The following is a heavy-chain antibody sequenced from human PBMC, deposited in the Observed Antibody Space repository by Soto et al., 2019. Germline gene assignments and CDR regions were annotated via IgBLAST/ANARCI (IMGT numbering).Heavy chain of an antibody. CDR2: ILNDGSNE. V-gene: IGHV3-33*01. CDR1: GFTFSRFG. Sequence: QVQFVESGGGVVQPGTSLRLSCAASGFTFSRFGMHWVRQAPGKGLEWVGVILNDGSNEKYADSVKGRFTISRDNTKNTLYLQMNSLRAEDTAVYYCARDDDFDDNGLDYWGQGTLVTVSS. CDR3: ARDDDFDDNGLDY. D-gene: IGHD4-17*01. J-gene: IGHJ4*02.